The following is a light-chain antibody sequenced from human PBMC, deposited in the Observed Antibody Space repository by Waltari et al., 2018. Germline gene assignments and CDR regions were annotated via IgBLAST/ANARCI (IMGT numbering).Light chain of an antibody. CDR2: GAS. CDR3: QQYDNWLGT. CDR1: QSIRRN. J-gene: IGKJ1*01. Sequence: EIVRTQSPATLSVFPGERATLSCRASQSIRRNLAWYQHKPGQAPRLLIYGASTRATGIPARFSGSGSGTEFTLTISSLQSEDFAVYFCQQYDNWLGTFGQGTKVEIK. V-gene: IGKV3-15*01.